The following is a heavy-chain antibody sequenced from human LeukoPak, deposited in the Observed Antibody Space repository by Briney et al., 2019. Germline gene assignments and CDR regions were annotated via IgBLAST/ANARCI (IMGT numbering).Heavy chain of an antibody. CDR2: MNTKSGNT. Sequence: ASVKVSCKASGYTFTRYDINWVRQATGQGGEWMGWMNTKSGNTGHAQKFQGRVTITRDTSISTVYMELSSLRSEDTAVYFCARVDGSPDYWGQGTLVTVSS. D-gene: IGHD2-15*01. CDR1: GYTFTRYD. J-gene: IGHJ4*02. CDR3: ARVDGSPDY. V-gene: IGHV1-8*03.